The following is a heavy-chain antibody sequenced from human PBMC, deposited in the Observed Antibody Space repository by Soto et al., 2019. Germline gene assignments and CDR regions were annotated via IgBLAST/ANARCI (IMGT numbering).Heavy chain of an antibody. CDR2: IWYDGSNK. CDR3: ARAYYYDSSGYSPYYYYYGMDV. V-gene: IGHV3-33*01. Sequence: GGSLRLSCAASGFTFSSYGMHWVRQAPGKGLEWVAVIWYDGSNKYYADSVKGRFTISRDNSKNTLYLQMNSLRAEDTAVYYCARAYYYDSSGYSPYYYYYGMDVWGQGTTVTVS. J-gene: IGHJ6*02. CDR1: GFTFSSYG. D-gene: IGHD3-22*01.